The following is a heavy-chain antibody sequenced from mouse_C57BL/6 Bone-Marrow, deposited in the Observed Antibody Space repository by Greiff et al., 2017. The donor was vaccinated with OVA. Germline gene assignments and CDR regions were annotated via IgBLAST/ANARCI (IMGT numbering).Heavy chain of an antibody. CDR2: IHPISGST. V-gene: IGHV1-64*01. J-gene: IGHJ3*01. CDR3: ARSVPLFAY. Sequence: QVQLQQPGAELVKPGASVKLSCKASGYTFTSYWMHWVKQRPGQGLEWIGMIHPISGSTNYNEKFKSKATLTVDKSSSTAYMQLSSLTSEDSAVYYCARSVPLFAYWGQGTPVTVSA. CDR1: GYTFTSYW. D-gene: IGHD5-1*01.